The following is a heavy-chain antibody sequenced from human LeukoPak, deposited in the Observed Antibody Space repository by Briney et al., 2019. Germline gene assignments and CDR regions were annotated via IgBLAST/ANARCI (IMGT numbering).Heavy chain of an antibody. CDR2: IYYSGST. D-gene: IGHD4-17*01. J-gene: IGHJ4*02. V-gene: IGHV4-30-4*01. CDR3: ARSSGDYVPFDY. CDR1: GGSISSGDYY. Sequence: ASETLSLTCTVSGGSISSGDYYWSWIRQPPGKGLEWIGYIYYSGSTYYNPSLKSRVTISVDTSKNQFSPKLSSVTAADTAVYYCARSSGDYVPFDYWGQGTLVTVSS.